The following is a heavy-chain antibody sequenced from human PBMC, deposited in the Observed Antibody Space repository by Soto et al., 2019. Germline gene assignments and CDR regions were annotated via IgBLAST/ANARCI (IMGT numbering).Heavy chain of an antibody. V-gene: IGHV3-33*01. J-gene: IGHJ4*02. CDR1: GFTFSSYG. Sequence: QVQLVESGGGVVQPGRSLRLSCAASGFTFSSYGMHWVRQAPGKGLEWVAVIWYDGSNKYYADSVKGRFTISRDNSKNTLYLQMNSLRAEDTAVYYCARERGDIVVVVAAARVTTLGPLDYWGQGTLVTVSS. CDR3: ARERGDIVVVVAAARVTTLGPLDY. D-gene: IGHD2-15*01. CDR2: IWYDGSNK.